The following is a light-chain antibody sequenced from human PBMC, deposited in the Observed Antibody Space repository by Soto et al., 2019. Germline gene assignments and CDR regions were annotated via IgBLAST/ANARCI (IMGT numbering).Light chain of an antibody. CDR1: NTDIGVYNY. CDR3: SSFTTTSSVYV. CDR2: EVY. Sequence: QSALTQPASVSGSPGQSITVSCTGTNTDIGVYNYVSWYQQHPGKAPKLIIYEVYNRPSGVSNRFSGSKSGNTASLTISGLQTEDEADYYCSSFTTTSSVYVFGAGTKLTVL. J-gene: IGLJ1*01. V-gene: IGLV2-14*01.